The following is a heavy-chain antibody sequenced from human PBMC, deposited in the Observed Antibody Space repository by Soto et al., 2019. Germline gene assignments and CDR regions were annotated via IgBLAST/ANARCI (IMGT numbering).Heavy chain of an antibody. J-gene: IGHJ4*02. Sequence: ASVKVSCKASGYTFTSYGISWVRQAPGQGLEWMGWISAYNGNTNYAQKLQGRVTMTTDTSTSTAYMELRSLRSDDTVVYYCASLTSHWYLGYWGQGTLVTVSS. V-gene: IGHV1-18*01. D-gene: IGHD1-1*01. CDR3: ASLTSHWYLGY. CDR2: ISAYNGNT. CDR1: GYTFTSYG.